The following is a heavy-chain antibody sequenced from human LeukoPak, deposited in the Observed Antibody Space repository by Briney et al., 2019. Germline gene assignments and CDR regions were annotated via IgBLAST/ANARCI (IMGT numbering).Heavy chain of an antibody. CDR1: GGSISSYY. Sequence: PSETLSLTCTVSGGSISSYYWSWIRQPAGKGLEWIGRIYTSGSTNYNPSLKSRVTMSVDTSKDQFSLRLSSVTAADTAVYYCARGRAVASWFDPWGQGTLVTVSS. V-gene: IGHV4-4*07. CDR2: IYTSGST. D-gene: IGHD6-19*01. J-gene: IGHJ5*02. CDR3: ARGRAVASWFDP.